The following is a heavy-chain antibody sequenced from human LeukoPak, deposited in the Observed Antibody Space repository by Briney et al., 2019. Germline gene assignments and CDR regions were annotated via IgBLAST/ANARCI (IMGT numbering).Heavy chain of an antibody. V-gene: IGHV3-66*02. CDR1: GFTVSSNY. Sequence: GGSLRLSCAASGFTVSSNYMSWARQAPGKGLEWVSVIYSGGSTYYADSVKVRFTISRDSSKNTLYLQMNSLRAEDTAVYYCAREGPRYDSSGYYPYYFDYWGQGTLVTVSS. J-gene: IGHJ4*02. CDR2: IYSGGST. D-gene: IGHD3-22*01. CDR3: AREGPRYDSSGYYPYYFDY.